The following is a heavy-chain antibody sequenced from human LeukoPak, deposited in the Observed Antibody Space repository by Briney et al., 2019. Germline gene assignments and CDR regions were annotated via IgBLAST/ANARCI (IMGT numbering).Heavy chain of an antibody. J-gene: IGHJ4*02. CDR2: THYSANI. Sequence: PSETPSLTCTASGGPINTYHWSWIRQPPGKGLEWIGYTHYSANINYNPSLKSRVTISIDTSKNQFSLKLSSVTAADTAVYYCARVVGDGYSDYWGQGTLVTVSS. CDR1: GGPINTYH. D-gene: IGHD3-22*01. CDR3: ARVVGDGYSDY. V-gene: IGHV4-59*01.